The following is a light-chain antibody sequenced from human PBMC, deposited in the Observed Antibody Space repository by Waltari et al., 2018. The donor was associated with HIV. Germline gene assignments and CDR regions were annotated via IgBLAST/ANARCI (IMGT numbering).Light chain of an antibody. V-gene: IGLV1-47*01. CDR3: AAWDDSVSGRV. CDR2: RNT. Sequence: QSVLTQPPPASGTPGQRVTISCSGGSFNIGSNYVYWYQQFPGTAPRLLIYRNTLRPSGVPDRFSGSKSATSASLAISGLRSEDEADYFCAAWDDSVSGRVFGGGTKLTVL. CDR1: SFNIGSNY. J-gene: IGLJ3*02.